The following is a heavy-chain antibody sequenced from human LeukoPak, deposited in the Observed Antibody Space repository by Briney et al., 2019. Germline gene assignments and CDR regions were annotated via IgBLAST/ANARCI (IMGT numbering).Heavy chain of an antibody. CDR3: ARDLGAGHVDY. Sequence: SQTLSLTCTVSGGSISSGGYYWSWIRQPPGKGLEWIGYIYHSGSTYYNPSLKSRVTMAVDTSKNQFSLKMSSVTAADTAVYYCARDLGAGHVDYWGQGTLVTVSS. D-gene: IGHD1-26*01. CDR1: GGSISSGGYY. CDR2: IYHSGST. J-gene: IGHJ4*02. V-gene: IGHV4-30-2*01.